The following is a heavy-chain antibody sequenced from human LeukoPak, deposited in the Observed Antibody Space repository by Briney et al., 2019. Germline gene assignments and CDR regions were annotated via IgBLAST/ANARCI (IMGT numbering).Heavy chain of an antibody. CDR2: IYYSGST. CDR1: GGSISSYY. Sequence: SETLSLTCTVSGGSISSYYWSWIRQPPGKGLEWIGYIYYSGSTNYNPSLKSRATISVDTSKNQFSLKLSSVTAADTAVYYCARGPPYIVVVTAIGFFDSWGQGTLVTVSS. J-gene: IGHJ4*02. D-gene: IGHD2-21*02. CDR3: ARGPPYIVVVTAIGFFDS. V-gene: IGHV4-59*01.